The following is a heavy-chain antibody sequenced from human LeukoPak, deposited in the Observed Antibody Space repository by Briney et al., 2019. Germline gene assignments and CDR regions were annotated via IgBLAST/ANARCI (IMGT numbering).Heavy chain of an antibody. CDR3: ATLIDAPPNWFDP. CDR2: IWYDGSNK. J-gene: IGHJ5*02. Sequence: GGSLRLSCAASGFTFSSYGMHWVRQAPGKGLEWVAVIWYDGSNKYYADSVKGRFTISRDNSKNTLYLQMNSLRVEDTAVYYCATLIDAPPNWFDPWGQGTLVTVSS. D-gene: IGHD2/OR15-2a*01. V-gene: IGHV3-33*01. CDR1: GFTFSSYG.